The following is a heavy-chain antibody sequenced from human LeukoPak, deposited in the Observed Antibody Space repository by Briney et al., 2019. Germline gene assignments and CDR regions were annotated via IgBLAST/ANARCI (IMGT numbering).Heavy chain of an antibody. CDR3: AREGSRELLSEYFQH. CDR1: GDSISRYY. J-gene: IGHJ1*01. CDR2: IYNGGII. V-gene: IGHV4-4*07. D-gene: IGHD1-26*01. Sequence: PSETLSLTCTVSGDSISRYYWSWIRQPAGKGLEWIGRIYNGGIITYNPSLKSRVTMSIDTSNNQFSLRLRLVTAADTAVYYCAREGSRELLSEYFQHWGQGTLVTVSS.